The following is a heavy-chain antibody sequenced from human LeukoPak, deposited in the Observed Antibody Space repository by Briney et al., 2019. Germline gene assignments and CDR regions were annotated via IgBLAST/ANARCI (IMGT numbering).Heavy chain of an antibody. Sequence: SETLSLTCTVSGGSISSYYWGWIRQPPGKGLEWIGYIYYSGSTNYNPSLKSRVTISVDTSKNQFSLKLSSVTAADTAVYYCARLQREKNAFDIWGQGTMVTVSS. CDR2: IYYSGST. CDR3: ARLQREKNAFDI. D-gene: IGHD5-18*01. V-gene: IGHV4-59*08. CDR1: GGSISSYY. J-gene: IGHJ3*02.